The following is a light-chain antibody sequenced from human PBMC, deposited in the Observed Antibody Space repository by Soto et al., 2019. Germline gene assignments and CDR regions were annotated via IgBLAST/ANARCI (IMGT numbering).Light chain of an antibody. CDR3: EQYENLPP. Sequence: DIQMTQSPSSLSASVPDRVTITCQAIQNINNYLNWYQQKPGRAPKLLIYDASNLEAGVPSRFRGSGSGTDFTFTISRLQPGDIATYYCEQYENLPPFGQGTRLEIK. CDR1: QNINNY. J-gene: IGKJ5*01. V-gene: IGKV1-33*01. CDR2: DAS.